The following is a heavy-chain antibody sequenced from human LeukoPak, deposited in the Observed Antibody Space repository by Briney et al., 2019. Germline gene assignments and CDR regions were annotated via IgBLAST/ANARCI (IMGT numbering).Heavy chain of an antibody. V-gene: IGHV1-46*01. Sequence: ASVKVSCKASGYTFTNYYMHWVRQAPGQGLEWMGIINPSGGSTSYAQKFQGRVTMTRDTSTSTVYMELSSLSSVTAADTAVYYCARQLAAAGYYFDYWGQGTLVTVSS. CDR3: ARQLAAAGYYFDY. J-gene: IGHJ4*02. CDR1: GYTFTNYY. D-gene: IGHD6-13*01. CDR2: INPSGGST.